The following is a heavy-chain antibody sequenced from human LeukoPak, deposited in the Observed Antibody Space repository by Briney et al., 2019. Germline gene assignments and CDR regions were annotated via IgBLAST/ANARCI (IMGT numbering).Heavy chain of an antibody. J-gene: IGHJ4*02. CDR2: IYYSGST. Sequence: PSETLSLTCTVSGGSISSYYWSWIRQPPGKGLEWIGYIYYSGSTNYNPSLKSRVTISVDTSKNQFSLKLSSVTAADTAVYYCAREAADGDGDYWGQGTLVTVSS. D-gene: IGHD6-13*01. V-gene: IGHV4-59*01. CDR1: GGSISSYY. CDR3: AREAADGDGDY.